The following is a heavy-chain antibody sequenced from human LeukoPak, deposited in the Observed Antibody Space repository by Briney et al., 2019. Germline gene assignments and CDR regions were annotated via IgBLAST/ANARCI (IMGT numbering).Heavy chain of an antibody. CDR1: GFTFSSYA. D-gene: IGHD4-17*01. J-gene: IGHJ4*02. CDR3: AKPLNPGRTPLTTYFDY. V-gene: IGHV3-23*01. CDR2: ISASGGST. Sequence: GGSLRLSCAASGFTFSSYAMSSVRQAPGKGLEWVSGISASGGSTYYADSVKGRFTISRDNSKNTLYLQMNSLRAEDTAVYYCAKPLNPGRTPLTTYFDYWGQGTLVTVSS.